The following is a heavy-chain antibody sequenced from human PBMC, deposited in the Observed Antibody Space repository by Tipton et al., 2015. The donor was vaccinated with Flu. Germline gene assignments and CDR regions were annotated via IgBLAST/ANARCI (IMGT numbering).Heavy chain of an antibody. J-gene: IGHJ4*02. CDR3: ARADPLFCSSTSCYSS. CDR1: GFTFSSYS. CDR2: ISSSSSYI. Sequence: SLRLSCAASGFTFSSYSMNWVRQAPGKGLEWVSSISSSSSYIYYADSVKGRFTISRDNAKNSLYLQMNSLRAEDTAVYYCARADPLFCSSTSCYSSWGQGTLVTVSS. V-gene: IGHV3-21*01. D-gene: IGHD2-2*01.